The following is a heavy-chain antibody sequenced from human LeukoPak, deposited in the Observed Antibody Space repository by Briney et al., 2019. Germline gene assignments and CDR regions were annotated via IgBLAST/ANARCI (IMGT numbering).Heavy chain of an antibody. CDR3: ARDRVYYGSGSEGWYFDL. Sequence: SETLSLTCTVSGGSMSSYYWSWIRQPPGKGLEWIGYSYHSGGTNYNPSLKSRVTMSVDTSKNQFSLKLSSVTAADTAVYYCARDRVYYGSGSEGWYFDLWGRGTLVTVSS. CDR2: SYHSGGT. D-gene: IGHD3-10*01. V-gene: IGHV4-59*12. CDR1: GGSMSSYY. J-gene: IGHJ2*01.